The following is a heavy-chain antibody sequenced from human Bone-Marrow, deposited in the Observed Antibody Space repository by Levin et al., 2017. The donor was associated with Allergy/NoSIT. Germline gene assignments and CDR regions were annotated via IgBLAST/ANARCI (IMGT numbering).Heavy chain of an antibody. Sequence: GGSLRLSCAASEFSLRDYWIHWVRQAPGKGLIWISRINSDGTTTNYAGSAKGRFTVSRDNAKNTVYLQINSLRADDTAVYFCARRGLASEFDLWGQGTLVTVAS. D-gene: IGHD2-2*01. CDR2: INSDGTTT. J-gene: IGHJ4*02. CDR3: ARRGLASEFDL. CDR1: EFSLRDYW. V-gene: IGHV3-74*01.